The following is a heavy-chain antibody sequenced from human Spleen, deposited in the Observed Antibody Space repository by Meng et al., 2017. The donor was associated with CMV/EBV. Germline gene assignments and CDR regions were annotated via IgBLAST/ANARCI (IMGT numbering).Heavy chain of an antibody. J-gene: IGHJ5*02. Sequence: VYGGSFSGYYWSWLRQPPGKGLEWIGEINHSGSTNYNPSLKSRVTISVDTSKNQFSLKLSSVTAADTAVYYCARGWDSSSTNWFDPWGQGTLVTVSS. CDR2: INHSGST. V-gene: IGHV4-34*01. CDR1: GGSFSGYY. D-gene: IGHD6-6*01. CDR3: ARGWDSSSTNWFDP.